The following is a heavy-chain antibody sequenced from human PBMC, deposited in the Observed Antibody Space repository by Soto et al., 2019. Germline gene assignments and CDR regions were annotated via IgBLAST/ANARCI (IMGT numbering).Heavy chain of an antibody. CDR3: ARVREDAADGTYYYGMYV. Sequence: QVQLVQSGAEVKKPGSSVQVSCKASGGTFSSYAISWVRQAPGQGLEWMGGIIPIFGTANYAQKFQGRVTITADESTSTADMELSSMRSEDTSVYYWARVREDAADGTYYYGMYVWGQGTTVTVSS. V-gene: IGHV1-69*12. J-gene: IGHJ6*02. CDR2: IIPIFGTA. CDR1: GGTFSSYA. D-gene: IGHD6-13*01.